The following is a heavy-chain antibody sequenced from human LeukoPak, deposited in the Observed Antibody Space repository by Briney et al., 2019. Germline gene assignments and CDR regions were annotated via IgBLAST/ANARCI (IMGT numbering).Heavy chain of an antibody. Sequence: PSETLSLTCTVSGGSISRSSYYWGWIRQPPGNGLEWIATIYYSGSTYYNPSLKCRVTISADTSKNQFSLKLSSVTAADTAVYYCARLTSGHFDYWGQGTLVTVSS. D-gene: IGHD3-10*01. CDR1: GGSISRSSYY. CDR3: ARLTSGHFDY. J-gene: IGHJ4*02. CDR2: IYYSGST. V-gene: IGHV4-39*01.